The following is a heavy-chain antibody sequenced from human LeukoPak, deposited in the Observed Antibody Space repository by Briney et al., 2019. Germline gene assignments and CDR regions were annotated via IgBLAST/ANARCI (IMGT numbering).Heavy chain of an antibody. CDR3: AREGTSIAAAGTLDY. CDR2: IYYSGST. J-gene: IGHJ4*02. Sequence: PSETLSLTCTVSGGSISSYYWSWIRQPPGKGLEWIGYIYYSGSTNYNPSLKSRVTISVDTSKHQFSLKLSSVTAADTAVYYCAREGTSIAAAGTLDYWGQGTLVTVSS. V-gene: IGHV4-59*01. CDR1: GGSISSYY. D-gene: IGHD6-13*01.